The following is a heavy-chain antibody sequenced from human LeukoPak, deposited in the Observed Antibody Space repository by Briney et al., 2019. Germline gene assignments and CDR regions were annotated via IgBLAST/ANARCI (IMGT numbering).Heavy chain of an antibody. CDR3: AKSPGPKYYDSSGYYSFDLFGMDV. CDR2: IWCDGSNK. CDR1: GFNFSSYG. Sequence: PGGSLRLSCAASGFNFSSYGMHWVRQAPGKGLERLAVIWCDGSNKYYADSVKGRFTSSRANSKNTLYLQMNSLRAEDTAVYYCAKSPGPKYYDSSGYYSFDLFGMDVWGKGTTVTVSS. J-gene: IGHJ6*04. D-gene: IGHD3-22*01. V-gene: IGHV3-33*06.